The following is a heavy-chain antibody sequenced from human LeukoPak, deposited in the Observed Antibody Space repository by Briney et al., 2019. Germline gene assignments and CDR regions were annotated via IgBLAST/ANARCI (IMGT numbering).Heavy chain of an antibody. J-gene: IGHJ6*04. CDR1: GGTFSSYA. Sequence: EASVKVSCKASGGTFSSYAISWVRQAPGQGLEWMGRIIPIFGIANYAQKFQGRVTITADKSTSTAYMELSSLRSEDTAVYYCARAGLGELSLFDYWGKGTTVTVSS. D-gene: IGHD3-16*02. CDR3: ARAGLGELSLFDY. CDR2: IIPIFGIA. V-gene: IGHV1-69*04.